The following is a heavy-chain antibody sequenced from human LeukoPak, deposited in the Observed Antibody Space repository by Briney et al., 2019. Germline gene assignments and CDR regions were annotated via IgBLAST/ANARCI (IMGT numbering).Heavy chain of an antibody. CDR2: ISNNGKT. D-gene: IGHD3-10*02. CDR1: GASISSSS. Sequence: SETLSLTCTVSGASISSSSWTWIRQSPGKGLESLGFISNNGKTKYKSSFEGRVPMSLDTSKSQFSLTLSSVTAADTAVYFCARRIYSGRVRHLLYSFMDVWGKGTTVIVS. J-gene: IGHJ6*03. V-gene: IGHV4-59*08. CDR3: ARRIYSGRVRHLLYSFMDV.